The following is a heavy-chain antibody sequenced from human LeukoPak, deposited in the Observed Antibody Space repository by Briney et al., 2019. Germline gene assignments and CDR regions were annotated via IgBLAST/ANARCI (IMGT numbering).Heavy chain of an antibody. Sequence: PGGSLRLSCAASGFTFSTYGMHWVRQAPHKGLEWVAVISYDGSKKCYADSVKGRFTISRDNSKNTLYLQMNSLRAEDTAVYYCAKEDRTTAVFDYWGQGTLVTVSS. CDR3: AKEDRTTAVFDY. V-gene: IGHV3-30*18. J-gene: IGHJ4*02. D-gene: IGHD4-23*01. CDR2: ISYDGSKK. CDR1: GFTFSTYG.